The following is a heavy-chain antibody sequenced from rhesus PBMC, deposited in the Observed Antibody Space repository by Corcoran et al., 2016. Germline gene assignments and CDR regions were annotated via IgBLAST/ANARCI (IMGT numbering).Heavy chain of an antibody. D-gene: IGHD1-26*01. Sequence: QVTLKESGPALVKPTQTLTLTCTFSGFSLTTSGMGVGWIRQPPGKALEWLALIYWDDDKRYSTSLKSRLTISTDTSKNQVVLTMTNMDPVDTATYYCARYNWNYGYFDYWGQGVLVTVSS. V-gene: IGHV2-174*01. CDR2: IYWDDDK. CDR3: ARYNWNYGYFDY. CDR1: GFSLTTSGMG. J-gene: IGHJ4*01.